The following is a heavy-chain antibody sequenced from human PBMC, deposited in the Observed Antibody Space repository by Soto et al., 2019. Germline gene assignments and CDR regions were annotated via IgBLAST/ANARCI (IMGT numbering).Heavy chain of an antibody. CDR1: GGYSSSYY. CDR3: ARGYCSGATCYPNYFDY. V-gene: IGHV4-59*01. D-gene: IGHD2-15*01. CDR2: IYYTGST. Sequence: ELMSLTSIISGGYSSSYYWSWIRKPPGKGLEWIGYIYYTGSTYYSPSLKSRVTISVDTSKNQFSLKLTSVTAADTAVYYCARGYCSGATCYPNYFDYWGQGTLVTVSS. J-gene: IGHJ4*01.